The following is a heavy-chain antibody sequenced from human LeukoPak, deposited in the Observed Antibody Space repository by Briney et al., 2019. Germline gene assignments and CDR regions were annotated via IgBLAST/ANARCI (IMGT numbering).Heavy chain of an antibody. CDR3: ARDGYYGSGSYYKGTY. J-gene: IGHJ4*02. CDR1: GGTFSSYA. CDR2: IIPILGIA. Sequence: GSSVKVSCKASGGTFSSYAISWVRQAPGQGLEWMGRIIPILGIANYAQKFQGRVTITADKSTSTGYMELSSLRSEDTAVYYCARDGYYGSGSYYKGTYWGQGTLVTVSS. D-gene: IGHD3-10*01. V-gene: IGHV1-69*04.